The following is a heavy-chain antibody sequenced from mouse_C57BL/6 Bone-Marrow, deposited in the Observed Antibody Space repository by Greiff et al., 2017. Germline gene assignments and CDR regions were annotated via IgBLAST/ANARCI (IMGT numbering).Heavy chain of an antibody. J-gene: IGHJ3*01. Sequence: EVMLVESGGGLVQPGGSLKLSCAASGFTFSDYGMAWVRQAPRKGPEWVAFISNLAYSIYYADTVTGRFTISRENAKNTLDLEMSSLRSEDTAMYYCARYYYDGFAYWGQGTLVTVSA. D-gene: IGHD2-4*01. CDR3: ARYYYDGFAY. V-gene: IGHV5-15*01. CDR1: GFTFSDYG. CDR2: ISNLAYSI.